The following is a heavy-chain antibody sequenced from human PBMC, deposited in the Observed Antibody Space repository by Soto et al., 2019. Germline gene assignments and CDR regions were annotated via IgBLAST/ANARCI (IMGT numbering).Heavy chain of an antibody. CDR3: ARDLYYDCSGYYDY. J-gene: IGHJ4*02. D-gene: IGHD3-22*01. CDR2: IYYSGST. CDR1: GGSISIYY. Sequence: SPTRNDPGGSISIYYLILLPPPPGKGLEWIGYIYYSGSTNYNPSLKSRVTISVDTSKNQFSLKLSSVTAADTAVYYCARDLYYDCSGYYDYWGQGNLVTSSS. V-gene: IGHV4-59*01.